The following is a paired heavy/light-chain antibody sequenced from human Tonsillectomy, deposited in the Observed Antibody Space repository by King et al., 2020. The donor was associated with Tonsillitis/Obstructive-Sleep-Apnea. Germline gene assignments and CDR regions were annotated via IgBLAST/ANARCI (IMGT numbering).Heavy chain of an antibody. V-gene: IGHV4-34*01. CDR2: INHSGST. Sequence: QVQLQQWGAGLLRPSETLSLTCAVYGGSFSDYYWSWIRQPPGKGLEWIGEINHSGSTNYNPSLKSRVTISIDASKNQFSLELSSVAAADAAVYFCAGGLPAAIGTYYYYYMDVWGKGTTVTVSS. CDR1: GGSFSDYY. D-gene: IGHD2-2*02. CDR3: AGGLPAAIGTYYYYYMDV. J-gene: IGHJ6*03.
Light chain of an antibody. Sequence: SSELTQDPAVSVALGQTVRITCQGDSLRSYYASWYQQKPGQAPVLVIYGKNNRPSGISDRFSGSSSGNTASLTITGAQAEDEADYYCNSRDSSGNHVVFGGGTKLTVL. CDR2: GKN. CDR1: SLRSYY. V-gene: IGLV3-19*01. J-gene: IGLJ2*01. CDR3: NSRDSSGNHVV.